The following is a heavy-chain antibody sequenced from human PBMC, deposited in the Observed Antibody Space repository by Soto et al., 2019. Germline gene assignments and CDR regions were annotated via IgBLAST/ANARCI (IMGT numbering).Heavy chain of an antibody. J-gene: IGHJ6*02. CDR1: GGTFTTYT. D-gene: IGHD2-15*01. V-gene: IGHV1-69*01. Sequence: QVQLVQSGAEVRKPGSSVKVSCKASGGTFTTYTINWVRQAPGQGLEWMGGIVPIFGTADYAQNFQGRVTITVDESMSIAYMELSSLRSDDTAVYYCASSYCCGGNCYSGFYYYAMDVWGQGTAVTVSS. CDR2: IVPIFGTA. CDR3: ASSYCCGGNCYSGFYYYAMDV.